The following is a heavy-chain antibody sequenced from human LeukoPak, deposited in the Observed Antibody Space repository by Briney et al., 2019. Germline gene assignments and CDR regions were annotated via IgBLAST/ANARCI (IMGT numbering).Heavy chain of an antibody. J-gene: IGHJ4*02. Sequence: PGGSLRLSCAASGFTFSDYWVHWVRQAPGKGLEWVSRINSDGSSISYADSVKGRFTISRDNSKNMLYLQMNSLRAEDTAVYYCARGSTYYDSSGQVPFDYWGQGTLVTVSS. V-gene: IGHV3-74*01. D-gene: IGHD3-22*01. CDR3: ARGSTYYDSSGQVPFDY. CDR1: GFTFSDYW. CDR2: INSDGSSI.